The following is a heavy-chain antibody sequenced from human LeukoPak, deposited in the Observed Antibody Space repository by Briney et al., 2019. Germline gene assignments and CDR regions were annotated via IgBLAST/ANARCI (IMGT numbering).Heavy chain of an antibody. CDR2: IYTSGST. V-gene: IGHV4-4*07. CDR3: ARGPSGGCSSTSCLSFDY. CDR1: GGSISSYY. J-gene: IGHJ4*02. Sequence: PSETLSLTCTVSGGSISSYYWSGIRQPAGKGLERIGRIYTSGSTNYNPSLKSRVTMSVDTSKNQFSLKLSSVTAADTAVYYCARGPSGGCSSTSCLSFDYWGQGTLVTVSS. D-gene: IGHD2-2*01.